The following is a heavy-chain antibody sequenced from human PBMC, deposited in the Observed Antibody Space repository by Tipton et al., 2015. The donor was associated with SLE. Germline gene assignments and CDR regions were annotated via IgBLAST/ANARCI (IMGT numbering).Heavy chain of an antibody. CDR1: GFTFDDYA. V-gene: IGHV3-74*01. D-gene: IGHD6-19*01. CDR2: INSDGSST. J-gene: IGHJ3*02. CDR3: ARALVYSSGGGDAFDI. Sequence: SLRLSCAASGFTFDDYAMHWVRQAPGKGLEWGSRINSDGSSTSYADSVKGRFTISRDNAKNTLYMQMNSLRAEDTAVYYCARALVYSSGGGDAFDIWGQGTMVTDSS.